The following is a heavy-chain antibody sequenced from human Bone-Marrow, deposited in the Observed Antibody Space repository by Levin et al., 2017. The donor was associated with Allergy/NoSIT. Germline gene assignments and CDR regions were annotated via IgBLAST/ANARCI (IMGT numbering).Heavy chain of an antibody. CDR2: IYYSGST. J-gene: IGHJ4*02. CDR1: GGSISSSGYY. Sequence: SQTLSLTCTVSGGSISSSGYYWAWIRQPPGKGLEWIASIYYSGSTYYNPSLKSRVAISIDTSKNQFSLKVSSVTAADTAVYYCAKDVGDYRTDYWGQGTLVTVSS. D-gene: IGHD4-11*01. CDR3: AKDVGDYRTDY. V-gene: IGHV4-39*07.